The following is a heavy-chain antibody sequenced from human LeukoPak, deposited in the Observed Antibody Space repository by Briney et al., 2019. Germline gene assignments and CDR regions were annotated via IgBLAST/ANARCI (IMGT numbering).Heavy chain of an antibody. V-gene: IGHV1-8*01. Sequence: ASVKVSCKASGYTFTSYDINWVRQATGQGLEWMGWMNPNSGNTGYAQKFQGRVTMTRNTSISTAYMELSSLRSEDTAVYYCARARSKGGGTHFDYWGQGTLVTVSS. CDR2: MNPNSGNT. D-gene: IGHD2-15*01. CDR3: ARARSKGGGTHFDY. J-gene: IGHJ4*02. CDR1: GYTFTSYD.